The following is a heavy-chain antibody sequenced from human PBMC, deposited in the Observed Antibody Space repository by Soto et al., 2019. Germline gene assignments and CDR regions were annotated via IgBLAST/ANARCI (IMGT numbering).Heavy chain of an antibody. Sequence: QVQLVQSGAEVKKPGASVKVSCKASGYTFTSYGITWVRQARGQGLEWMGWISAHNGNKKYAQKFQGRVTMTTDTSTSTAYMDLRSLRSDDTAVYYCARTGTAMPTRENYWGQGTLVTVSA. CDR2: ISAHNGNK. V-gene: IGHV1-18*01. CDR3: ARTGTAMPTRENY. CDR1: GYTFTSYG. J-gene: IGHJ4*02. D-gene: IGHD5-18*01.